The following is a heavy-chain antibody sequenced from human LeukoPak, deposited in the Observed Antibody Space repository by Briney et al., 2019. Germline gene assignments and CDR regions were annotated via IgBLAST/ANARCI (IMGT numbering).Heavy chain of an antibody. D-gene: IGHD6-19*01. V-gene: IGHV4-4*07. CDR3: ARERTEYSSGWSSYYYGMDV. CDR2: IYTSGST. CDR1: GGSVSSYY. Sequence: SETLSLTCTVSGGSVSSYYWSWIRQPAGKGLEWIGRIYTSGSTNYNPSLKSRATMSVDTSKNQFSLKLSSVTAADTAVYYCARERTEYSSGWSSYYYGMDVWGQGTTVTVSS. J-gene: IGHJ6*02.